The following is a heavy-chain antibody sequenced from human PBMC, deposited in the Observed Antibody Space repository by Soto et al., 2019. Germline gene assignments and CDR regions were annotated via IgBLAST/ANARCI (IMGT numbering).Heavy chain of an antibody. Sequence: SETLSLTCTVSGGSIGSAGYFWSWIRQPPGKGLEWIGYIYYSGSSYYNPSLKSRVTISVDTSKNQFSLKLSSVTAADTAVYYCARDRGYWFDPWGQGTLVTVSS. CDR2: IYYSGSS. J-gene: IGHJ5*02. CDR1: GGSIGSAGYF. CDR3: ARDRGYWFDP. V-gene: IGHV4-30-4*01.